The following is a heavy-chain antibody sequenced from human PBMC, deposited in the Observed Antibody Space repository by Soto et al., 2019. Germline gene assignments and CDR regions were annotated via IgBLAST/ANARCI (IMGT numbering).Heavy chain of an antibody. Sequence: ASVTVSCKGSGYTFTSYAMNWVRQAPGQRLEWMGWINAGNGNTKYSQKFQGRVTITRDTSASTAYMELSSLRSEDTAVYYCARYLSAYYYDSSDLPTDAFDIWGQGKMVTVSS. J-gene: IGHJ3*02. CDR3: ARYLSAYYYDSSDLPTDAFDI. D-gene: IGHD3-22*01. CDR2: INAGNGNT. CDR1: GYTFTSYA. V-gene: IGHV1-3*01.